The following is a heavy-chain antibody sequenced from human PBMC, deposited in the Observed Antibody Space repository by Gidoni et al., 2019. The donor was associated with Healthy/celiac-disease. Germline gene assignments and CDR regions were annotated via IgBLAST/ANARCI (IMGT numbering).Heavy chain of an antibody. J-gene: IGHJ1*01. D-gene: IGHD3-16*01. V-gene: IGHV1-46*01. Sequence: QLQLVQSGAEVKKPGASVKVSGKASGYTFTSDYLHGLRQAPGQGLEWMGIINPSGGSTSYAQKFQGRVTMTRDTSTSTVYMELSSLRSEDTAVYYCARSKRIMITFGGDDSGYFQHWGQGTLVTVSS. CDR2: INPSGGST. CDR1: GYTFTSDY. CDR3: ARSKRIMITFGGDDSGYFQH.